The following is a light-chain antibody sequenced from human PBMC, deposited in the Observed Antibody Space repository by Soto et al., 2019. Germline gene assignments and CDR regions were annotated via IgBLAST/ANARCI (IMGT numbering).Light chain of an antibody. CDR1: QSLLGSDGKTY. CDR3: MQNVHIPRT. CDR2: EVS. J-gene: IGKJ4*01. Sequence: DILMTQSPLSLSVTQGDPASLSCGTSQSLLGSDGKTYMSGDLQKPGHPTQLLIVEVSTHFSGVSDRISGSGSGTDCTLKRSRVEAEEGGVFYGMQNVHIPRTVSGGIKV. V-gene: IGKV2D-29*01.